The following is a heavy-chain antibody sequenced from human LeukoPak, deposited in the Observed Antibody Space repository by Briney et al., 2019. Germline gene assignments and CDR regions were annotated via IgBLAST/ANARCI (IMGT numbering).Heavy chain of an antibody. D-gene: IGHD5-18*01. V-gene: IGHV3-23*01. J-gene: IGHJ4*02. CDR3: AKYIQLWLRPPYYFDY. CDR1: GFTFSSYA. Sequence: GASLRLSCAASGFTFSSYAMSWVRQAPGKGLEWVSAISGSGGSTYYADSVKGRFTISRDNSKDTLYLQMNSLRAEDTAVYYCAKYIQLWLRPPYYFDYWGQGTLVTVSS. CDR2: ISGSGGST.